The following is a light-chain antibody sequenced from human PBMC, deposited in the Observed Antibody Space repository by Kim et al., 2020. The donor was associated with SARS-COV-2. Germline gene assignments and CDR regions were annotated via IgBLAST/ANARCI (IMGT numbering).Light chain of an antibody. CDR3: QKFNVAPRT. CDR2: GAS. V-gene: IGKV1-27*01. J-gene: IGKJ1*01. CDR1: HGIGNY. Sequence: ASVGDRVTITCRASHGIGNYLAWYQHKPGNPPKLLIYGASALHSGVPSRFSGSGSGTEFTLTISSLQPEDVSTYYCQKFNVAPRTFGQGTKVDIK.